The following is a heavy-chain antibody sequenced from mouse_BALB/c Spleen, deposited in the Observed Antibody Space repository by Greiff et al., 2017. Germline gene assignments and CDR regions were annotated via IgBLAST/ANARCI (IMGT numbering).Heavy chain of an antibody. CDR3: ARTGTEGAWFAY. CDR1: EYEFPSHD. Sequence: EVPLVESGGGLVQPGESLKLSCESNEYEFPSHDMSWVRKTPEKRLELVAAINSDGGSTYYPDTMERRFIISRDNTKKTLYLQMSSLRSEDTALDYCARTGTEGAWFAYWGQGTLVTVSA. CDR2: INSDGGST. V-gene: IGHV5-2*01. J-gene: IGHJ3*01. D-gene: IGHD4-1*01.